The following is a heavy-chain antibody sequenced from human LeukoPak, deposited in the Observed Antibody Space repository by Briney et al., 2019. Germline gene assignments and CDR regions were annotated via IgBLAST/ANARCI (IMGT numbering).Heavy chain of an antibody. CDR3: ARDSDSSSWYEFDY. CDR1: GYTFTSYG. CDR2: ISAYNGNT. J-gene: IGHJ4*02. Sequence: ASVKVSCKASGYTFTSYGISWVRQAPGQGLEWMGWISAYNGNTNYAQKLQGRVTMTTDTSTSTAYMELRGLRSDDTAVYYCARDSDSSSWYEFDYWGQGTLVTVSS. D-gene: IGHD6-13*01. V-gene: IGHV1-18*01.